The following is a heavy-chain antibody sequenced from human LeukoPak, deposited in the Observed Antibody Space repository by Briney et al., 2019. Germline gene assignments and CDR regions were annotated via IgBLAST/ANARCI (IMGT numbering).Heavy chain of an antibody. J-gene: IGHJ5*02. CDR2: ISYDGSNK. V-gene: IGHV3-30-3*01. Sequence: GGSLRLSCAASGFTFSSYAMHWVRQAPGKGLEWVAVISYDGSNKYYADSVKGRFTISRDNSKNTLYLQMNSLRAEDTAVYYCAKDRKIVVVTAIPSTWGQGTLVTVSS. CDR3: AKDRKIVVVTAIPST. D-gene: IGHD2-21*02. CDR1: GFTFSSYA.